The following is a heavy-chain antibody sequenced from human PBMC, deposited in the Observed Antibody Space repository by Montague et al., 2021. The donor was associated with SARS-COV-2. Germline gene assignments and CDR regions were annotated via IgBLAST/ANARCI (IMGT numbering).Heavy chain of an antibody. Sequence: SETLSLTCTVSGGSISSSNYYWGWIRQPPGKGLEWIGSIYYSGSTYYNPSLKSRVTISVDTSKNHFSLKLSSVTAADTAVYYCARRGRKLLPVATTIGGFDIWGQGTMVTVSS. J-gene: IGHJ3*02. D-gene: IGHD1-26*01. CDR2: IYYSGST. CDR1: GGSISSSNYY. CDR3: ARRGRKLLPVATTIGGFDI. V-gene: IGHV4-39*02.